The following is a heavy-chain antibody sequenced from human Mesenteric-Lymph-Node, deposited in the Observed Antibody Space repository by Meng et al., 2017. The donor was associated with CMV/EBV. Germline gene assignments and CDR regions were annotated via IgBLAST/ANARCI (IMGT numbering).Heavy chain of an antibody. CDR1: GYTFTSYD. J-gene: IGHJ6*02. D-gene: IGHD3-9*01. CDR3: ATSFDIYGVDV. V-gene: IGHV1-8*01. Sequence: ASVKVSCKASGYTFTSYDINWVRQAPGQGLEWMGWMNPNTGNTGYAQKFQDRVTMTRDTSISTAYMELTSLRSEDTAVYYCATSFDIYGVDVWGQGTTVTVSS. CDR2: MNPNTGNT.